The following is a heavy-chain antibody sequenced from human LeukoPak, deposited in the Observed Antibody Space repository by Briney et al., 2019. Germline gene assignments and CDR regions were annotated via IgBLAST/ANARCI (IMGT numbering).Heavy chain of an antibody. Sequence: SETLSLTCAVYGGSFSGYYWSWIRQPPGKGLEWIGEINHSGSTNYNPSLKSRVTISVDTSKNQFSLKLSSVTAADTAVYYCARGLRSGRWQQLYRFDYWGQGTPVTVSS. CDR2: INHSGST. J-gene: IGHJ4*02. D-gene: IGHD6-13*01. CDR1: GGSFSGYY. CDR3: ARGLRSGRWQQLYRFDY. V-gene: IGHV4-34*01.